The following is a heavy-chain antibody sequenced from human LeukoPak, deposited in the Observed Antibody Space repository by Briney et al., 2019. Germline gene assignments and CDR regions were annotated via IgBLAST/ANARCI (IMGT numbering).Heavy chain of an antibody. V-gene: IGHV3-30*02. D-gene: IGHD6-13*01. J-gene: IGHJ4*02. CDR1: GFTFSSYG. CDR3: AKDKVAAGTWGYFDY. CDR2: IRYDGSNK. Sequence: PGGSLRLSCAASGFTFSSYGMHWVRQAPGKGLEWVAFIRYDGSNKYYADSVKGRFTISRDNSKNTLYLQMNSLRAEDTAVYYCAKDKVAAGTWGYFDYWGQGTLVTVSS.